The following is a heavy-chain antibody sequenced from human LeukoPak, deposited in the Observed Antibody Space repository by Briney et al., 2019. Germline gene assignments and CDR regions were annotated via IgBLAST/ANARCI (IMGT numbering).Heavy chain of an antibody. CDR1: GFTFSSYS. CDR2: ISSSSSYI. CDR3: ARDVYCSGGSCYPPLIDY. D-gene: IGHD2-15*01. Sequence: PGGSLRLSCAASGFTFSSYSMNWVRQAPGKGLEWVSSISSSSSYIYYADSVNGRFTISRDNAKNSLYLQMNSLRAEDTAVYYCARDVYCSGGSCYPPLIDYWGQGTLVTVSS. V-gene: IGHV3-21*01. J-gene: IGHJ4*02.